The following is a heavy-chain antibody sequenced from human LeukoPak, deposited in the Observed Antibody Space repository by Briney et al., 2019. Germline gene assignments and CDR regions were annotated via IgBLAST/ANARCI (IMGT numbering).Heavy chain of an antibody. J-gene: IGHJ4*02. D-gene: IGHD3-22*01. V-gene: IGHV3-74*01. CDR2: INSDGSST. CDR1: GFTFSSYA. Sequence: SGGSLRLSCAASGFTFSSYAMHWVRQAPGKGLVWVSRINSDGSSTNYADSVKGRFTISRDNAKNTLYLQMNSLRAEDTAVYYCAMGPYYYDSSGYYYWGQGTLVTVSS. CDR3: AMGPYYYDSSGYYY.